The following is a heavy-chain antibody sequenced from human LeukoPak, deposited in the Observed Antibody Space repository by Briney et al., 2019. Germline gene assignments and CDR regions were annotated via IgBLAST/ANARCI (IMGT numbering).Heavy chain of an antibody. D-gene: IGHD6-19*01. CDR1: GFTFSSYA. CDR3: AKVGSQETIGVAGPYFDY. CDR2: ISGST. J-gene: IGHJ4*02. Sequence: PGGSLRLSCAASGFTFSSYAMSWVRQAPGKGLEWVSGISGSTYYADSVKGRFTISRDNSKNTLYLQMNSLRAEDTAVYYCAKVGSQETIGVAGPYFDYWGQGSLVTVSS. V-gene: IGHV3-23*01.